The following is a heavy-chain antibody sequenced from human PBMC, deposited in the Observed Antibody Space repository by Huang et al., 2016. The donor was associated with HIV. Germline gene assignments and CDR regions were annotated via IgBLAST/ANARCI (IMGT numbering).Heavy chain of an antibody. V-gene: IGHV5-51*01. Sequence: EVQLVQSGAEVKKPGESLKISCKGSGYMFTKYWIGWVRQMPGKGLEWMVIIYPGDSDTRYSPSFQGQVTSSADKSITTAYLQWSSLKASDTAIYYCARHDGARPGWVDNWGQGTLVTVSS. CDR1: GYMFTKYW. CDR3: ARHDGARPGWVDN. J-gene: IGHJ5*02. D-gene: IGHD4-17*01. CDR2: IYPGDSDT.